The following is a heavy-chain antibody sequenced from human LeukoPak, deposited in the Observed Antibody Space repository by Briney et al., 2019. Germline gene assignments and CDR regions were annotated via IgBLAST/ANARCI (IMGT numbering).Heavy chain of an antibody. Sequence: PSETLSLTCTVSGGSISSYYWSWIRQPPGKGLERIGYIYYSGSTNYNPSLKSRVTISVDTSKNQFSLKLSSVTAADTAVYYCARVIRSDYYDSSGYFLDYWGQGTLVTVSS. CDR3: ARVIRSDYYDSSGYFLDY. D-gene: IGHD3-22*01. CDR2: IYYSGST. V-gene: IGHV4-59*01. CDR1: GGSISSYY. J-gene: IGHJ4*02.